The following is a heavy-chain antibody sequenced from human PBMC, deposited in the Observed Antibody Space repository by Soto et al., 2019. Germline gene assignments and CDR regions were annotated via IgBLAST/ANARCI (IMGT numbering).Heavy chain of an antibody. CDR2: ISFDGTKK. D-gene: IGHD4-17*01. CDR3: AREDDYGYRYINYGLDV. Sequence: GGSLRLSCAASGFTFNIYALHWVRQAPGKGLEWVAVISFDGTKKYYSDSVKGRFTISRDNLKNTLYLQMNNLRVEDAALYFCAREDDYGYRYINYGLDVWGQGTMVTVSS. J-gene: IGHJ6*02. CDR1: GFTFNIYA. V-gene: IGHV3-30-3*01.